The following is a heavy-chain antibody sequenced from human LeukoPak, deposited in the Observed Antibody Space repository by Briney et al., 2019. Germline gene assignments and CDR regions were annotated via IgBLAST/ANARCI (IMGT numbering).Heavy chain of an antibody. V-gene: IGHV4-59*01. D-gene: IGHD3-16*02. J-gene: IGHJ4*02. CDR2: IYYSGST. CDR3: ARYDVWGSYRAFDY. Sequence: KTSETLSLTCTVSGGPISSYYWSWLRQPPGKGLEWIGYIYYSGSTNYNPSLKSRVTISVDTSKNQFSLKLSSVTAADTAVYYCARYDVWGSYRAFDYWGQGTLVTVSS. CDR1: GGPISSYY.